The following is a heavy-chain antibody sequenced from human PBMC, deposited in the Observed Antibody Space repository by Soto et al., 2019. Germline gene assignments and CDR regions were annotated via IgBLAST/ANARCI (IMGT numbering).Heavy chain of an antibody. V-gene: IGHV1-2*04. Sequence: ASVKVSCKASGYTFTGYYMHWVRQAPGQGLEWMGWINPNSGGTNYAQKFQGWVTMTRDTSISTAYMELSRLRSDDTAVYYCARAATVYSSSWYKSYFDYWGQGTLVTVSS. CDR1: GYTFTGYY. J-gene: IGHJ4*02. CDR3: ARAATVYSSSWYKSYFDY. D-gene: IGHD6-13*01. CDR2: INPNSGGT.